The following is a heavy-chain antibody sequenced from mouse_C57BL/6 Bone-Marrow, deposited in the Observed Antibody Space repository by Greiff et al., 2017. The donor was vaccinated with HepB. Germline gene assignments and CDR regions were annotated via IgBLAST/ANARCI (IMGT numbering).Heavy chain of an antibody. Sequence: EVKLVESGGGLVQPGGSLKLSCAASGFTFSDYYMYWVRQTPEKRLEWVAYISNGGGSTYYPDTVKGRFTISRDNAKNTLYLQMSRLKSEDTVMYYCARAPLAYWGQGTLVTVSA. J-gene: IGHJ3*01. CDR3: ARAPLAY. CDR1: GFTFSDYY. CDR2: ISNGGGST. V-gene: IGHV5-12*01.